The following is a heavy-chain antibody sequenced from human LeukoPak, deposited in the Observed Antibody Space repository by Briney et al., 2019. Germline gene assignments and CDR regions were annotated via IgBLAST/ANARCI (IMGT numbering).Heavy chain of an antibody. CDR1: GGSISSHY. D-gene: IGHD4-17*01. CDR3: ARGRITTVTTGLYYYYYMDV. J-gene: IGHJ6*03. Sequence: SETLSLTCTVSGGSISSHYWSWIRQPPGKGLEWIGYIYYSGSTNYNPSLKSRVTISVDTSKNQFSLKLSSVTAADTAVYYCARGRITTVTTGLYYYYYMDVWGKGTTVTVSS. V-gene: IGHV4-59*11. CDR2: IYYSGST.